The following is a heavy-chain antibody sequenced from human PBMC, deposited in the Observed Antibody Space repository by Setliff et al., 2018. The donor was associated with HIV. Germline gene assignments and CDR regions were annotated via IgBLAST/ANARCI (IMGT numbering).Heavy chain of an antibody. V-gene: IGHV1-46*02. CDR2: INPTAGST. CDR1: GYNFDFHY. Sequence: ASVKVSCQSSGYNFDFHYVHWVRQAPGQGFEWLGVINPTAGSTTLEQKFQGRLTLTRDASTETVYLELTSLRSGDTAVYYCSSHAKTVDTGLFDYWGQGTQVTVSS. J-gene: IGHJ4*02. D-gene: IGHD3-9*01. CDR3: SSHAKTVDTGLFDY.